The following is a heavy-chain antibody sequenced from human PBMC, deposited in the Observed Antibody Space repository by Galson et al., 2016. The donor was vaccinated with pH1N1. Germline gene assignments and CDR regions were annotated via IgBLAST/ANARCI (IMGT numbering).Heavy chain of an antibody. V-gene: IGHV1-46*01. CDR2: IDPSDGTI. CDR1: GYSVTRYY. J-gene: IGHJ4*02. Sequence: SVKVSCKASGYSVTRYYMHWVRQAPGQGLEWMGIIDPSDGTITYSQKFQGRISLTRDTSTNSVHMELTTLRPDDSATYFCARRYYFDYWGPGTLVTVSS. CDR3: ARRYYFDY.